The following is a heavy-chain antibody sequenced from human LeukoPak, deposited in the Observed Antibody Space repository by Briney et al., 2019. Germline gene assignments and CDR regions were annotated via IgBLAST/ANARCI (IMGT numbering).Heavy chain of an antibody. Sequence: GGSLRLSCAASGFTFTTYTMNWVRQAPGKGLEWVSSISGRGAYIYYADSVKGRFTISRDNVKNSLYLQMNSLSAEDTALYYCASRCSHSRCVYSDYGLDVWGQGTTVTVSS. CDR1: GFTFTTYT. J-gene: IGHJ6*02. V-gene: IGHV3-21*01. D-gene: IGHD3-22*01. CDR2: ISGRGAYI. CDR3: ASRCSHSRCVYSDYGLDV.